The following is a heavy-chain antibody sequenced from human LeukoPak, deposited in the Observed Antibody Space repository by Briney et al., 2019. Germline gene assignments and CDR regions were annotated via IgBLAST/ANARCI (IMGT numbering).Heavy chain of an antibody. J-gene: IGHJ4*02. V-gene: IGHV4-31*03. D-gene: IGHD1-26*01. Sequence: SETLSLTCTVSGGSISSGGYYWSWIRQHPGKGLEWIGYIYYSGSTYYNPSLKRRVIISVDTSNNQFSLKLRSVTAADTAVYYCASSSLGRYDYWGQGTLVTVSS. CDR2: IYYSGST. CDR3: ASSSLGRYDY. CDR1: GGSISSGGYY.